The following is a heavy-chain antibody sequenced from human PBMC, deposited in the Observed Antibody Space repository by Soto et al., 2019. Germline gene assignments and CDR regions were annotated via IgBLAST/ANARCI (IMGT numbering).Heavy chain of an antibody. CDR3: ARDPLSSYGDYGGAFDI. D-gene: IGHD4-17*01. V-gene: IGHV4-31*03. J-gene: IGHJ3*02. Sequence: KPSETLSLTCTVSGGSISSGGYYWSWIRQHPGKGLEWIGYIYYSGSTYYNPSLKSRVTISVDTSKNQFSLKLSSVTAADTAVYYCARDPLSSYGDYGGAFDIWGQGTMVTVSS. CDR2: IYYSGST. CDR1: GGSISSGGYY.